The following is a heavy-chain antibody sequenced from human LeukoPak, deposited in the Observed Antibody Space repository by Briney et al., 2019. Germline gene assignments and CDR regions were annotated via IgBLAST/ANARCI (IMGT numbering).Heavy chain of an antibody. J-gene: IGHJ3*02. D-gene: IGHD6-19*01. CDR1: GFTFSSYS. CDR3: ACGELFSSGWYSVDAFDI. V-gene: IGHV3-21*01. CDR2: ISSSSSYI. Sequence: PGGSLRLSCAASGFTFSSYSMNWVRQAPGKGLEWVSSISSSSSYIYYADSVKGRFTISRDNAKTSLYLQMNSLRAEDTAVYYCACGELFSSGWYSVDAFDIWGQGTMVTVSS.